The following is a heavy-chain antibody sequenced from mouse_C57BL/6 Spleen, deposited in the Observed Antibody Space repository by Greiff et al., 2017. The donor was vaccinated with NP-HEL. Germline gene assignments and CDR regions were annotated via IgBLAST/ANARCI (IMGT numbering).Heavy chain of an antibody. J-gene: IGHJ1*03. CDR2: IAPSDSET. D-gene: IGHD1-1*01. CDR3: ARDYYGSSYWYFDV. Sequence: QVQPQPSGAELVRPGSSVKLSFKASGSTFTSYWMHLVKPRPIQGLAWIGNIAPSDSETHSNQQFKDKATLTVDKSSSTAYMQLSSLTSEDSAVYYCARDYYGSSYWYFDVWGTGTTVTVSS. CDR1: GSTFTSYW. V-gene: IGHV1-52*01.